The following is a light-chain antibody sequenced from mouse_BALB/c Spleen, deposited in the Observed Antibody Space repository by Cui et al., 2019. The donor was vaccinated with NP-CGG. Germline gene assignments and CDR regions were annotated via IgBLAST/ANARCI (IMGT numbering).Light chain of an antibody. CDR1: TGAGTTNNL. J-gene: IGLJ1*01. CDR3: ALWYSNHWV. Sequence: QSVVTQDSALTTSPGETVTLTCRTSTGAGTTNNLANWVQEKPDHLFTGLIGGTNNRAPGVPARFSGSLIGDKAALTITGAQTEDEAIYFCALWYSNHWVFGGGTKLTVL. V-gene: IGLV1*01. CDR2: GTN.